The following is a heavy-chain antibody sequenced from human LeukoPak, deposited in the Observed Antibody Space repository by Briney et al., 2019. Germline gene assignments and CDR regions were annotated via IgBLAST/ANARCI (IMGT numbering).Heavy chain of an antibody. Sequence: GRSLRLSCAASGFTFSSYGMHWVRQAPGKGLEWVAVIWYDGSNKYYANSVKGRFTISRDNSKNTLYLQMNSLRAEDTAVYYCAREYCSSTSCYDDAFDIWGQGTMVTVSS. V-gene: IGHV3-33*01. CDR1: GFTFSSYG. CDR2: IWYDGSNK. CDR3: AREYCSSTSCYDDAFDI. J-gene: IGHJ3*02. D-gene: IGHD2-2*01.